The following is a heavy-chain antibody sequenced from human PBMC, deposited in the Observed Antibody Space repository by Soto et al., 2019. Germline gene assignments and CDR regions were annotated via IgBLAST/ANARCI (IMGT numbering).Heavy chain of an antibody. CDR1: GVTFRNHG. D-gene: IGHD6-19*01. CDR2: ISYDGSNI. CDR3: AKDAYSSGWWVAFDP. V-gene: IGHV3-30*18. Sequence: QVQLVESGGGVVQPGRSLRLSCEVSGVTFRNHGMHWVRQAPGKGLEWVAVISYDGSNIYYADSVKGRFTISRDNSKNTRSLQRNSLRAEDTAVYYCAKDAYSSGWWVAFDPWGQGTLVTVSS. J-gene: IGHJ5*02.